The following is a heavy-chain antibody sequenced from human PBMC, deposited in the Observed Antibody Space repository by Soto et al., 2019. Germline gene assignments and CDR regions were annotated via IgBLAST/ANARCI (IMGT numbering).Heavy chain of an antibody. V-gene: IGHV4-61*01. CDR1: GASVNNRNYH. J-gene: IGHJ5*02. D-gene: IGHD3-16*01. CDR3: AVLLAGGGGDGT. Sequence: QVQLQESGPGLVKPSETLSLTCTVSGASVNNRNYHWSWIRQPPGRGLEWIGQVQNGGTTEFDSSSLNSRLTLSIDASKNQFSLKLNSVTAADTAIYYCAVLLAGGGGDGTWGQGTLVTVSS. CDR2: VQNGGTT.